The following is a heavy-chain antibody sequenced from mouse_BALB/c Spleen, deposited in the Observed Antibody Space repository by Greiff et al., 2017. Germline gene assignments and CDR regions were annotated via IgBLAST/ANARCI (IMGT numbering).Heavy chain of an antibody. CDR2: ISSGGSYT. Sequence: EVQVVESGGGLVKPGGSLKLSCAASGFTFSSYAMSWVRQSPEKRLEWVAEISSGGSYTYYPDTVTGRFTISRDNAKNTLYLEMSSLRSEDTAMYYCARDGYGSPYAMDYWGQGTSVTVSS. V-gene: IGHV5-9-4*01. CDR1: GFTFSSYA. D-gene: IGHD1-1*01. J-gene: IGHJ4*01. CDR3: ARDGYGSPYAMDY.